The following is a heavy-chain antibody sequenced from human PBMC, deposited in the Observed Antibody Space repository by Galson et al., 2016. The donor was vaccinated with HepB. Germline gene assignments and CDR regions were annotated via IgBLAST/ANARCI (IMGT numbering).Heavy chain of an antibody. D-gene: IGHD6-19*01. V-gene: IGHV3-53*01. J-gene: IGHJ4*02. CDR1: GFTVSSNY. CDR2: IYSGGST. Sequence: SLRLSCAASGFTVSSNYMSWVRQAPGKGLEWVSIIYSGGSTYYADSVKGRFTISRDNSNNTLYLQMSSLRAEDTAVYFCARYRSGSFDNWGQGTLVTVSS. CDR3: ARYRSGSFDN.